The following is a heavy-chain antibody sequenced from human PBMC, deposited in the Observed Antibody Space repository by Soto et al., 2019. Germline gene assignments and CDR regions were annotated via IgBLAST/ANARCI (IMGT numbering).Heavy chain of an antibody. CDR2: INAGNGNT. Sequence: ASVKVSCKASGYTFTSYAMHWVRQAPGQRLEWMGWINAGNGNTKYSQKFQGRVTITRDTSASTAYMELRSLRSDDTAVYYCARDHVVVVTGGLYYYYGMDVWGQGTTVTVSS. CDR1: GYTFTSYA. CDR3: ARDHVVVVTGGLYYYYGMDV. D-gene: IGHD2-21*02. J-gene: IGHJ6*02. V-gene: IGHV1-3*01.